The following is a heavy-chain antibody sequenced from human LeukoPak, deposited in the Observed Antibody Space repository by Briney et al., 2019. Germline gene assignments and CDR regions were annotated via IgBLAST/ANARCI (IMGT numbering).Heavy chain of an antibody. CDR1: GFTVSSNY. J-gene: IGHJ6*02. Sequence: GGSLRLSCAASGFTVSSNYMSWVRQAPGKGLEWVSVIYSGGSTYYADSVKGRFTISRDNSKNTLYLQMNSLRAEDTAVYYCARDLNRGSYYYYYGMDVWGQGTTVTVSS. CDR3: ARDLNRGSYYYYYGMDV. CDR2: IYSGGST. D-gene: IGHD3-16*01. V-gene: IGHV3-66*01.